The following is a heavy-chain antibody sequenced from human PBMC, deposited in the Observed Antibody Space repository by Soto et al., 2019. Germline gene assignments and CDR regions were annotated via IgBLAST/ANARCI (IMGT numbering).Heavy chain of an antibody. J-gene: IGHJ4*02. V-gene: IGHV1-69*06. CDR1: GCTFSSYA. CDR3: ARVDGYNSYFDY. D-gene: IGHD5-12*01. CDR2: IIPIFGTA. Sequence: SVKVSCKASGCTFSSYAISWVRQAPGQGLEWMGGIIPIFGTANYAQKFQGRVTITADKSTSTAYMELSSLRSEDTAVYYCARVDGYNSYFDYWGQGTLVTVSS.